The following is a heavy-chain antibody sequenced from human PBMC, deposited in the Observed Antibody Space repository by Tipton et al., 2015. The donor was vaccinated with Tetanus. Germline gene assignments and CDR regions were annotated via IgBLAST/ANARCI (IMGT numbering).Heavy chain of an antibody. J-gene: IGHJ6*02. D-gene: IGHD2-15*01. CDR3: AKSHGYCSGGSCYYYYGMDV. V-gene: IGHV3-9*01. CDR1: GFTFDDYA. Sequence: RSLRLSCAASGFTFDDYAMHWVRQAPGKGLEWVSGISWNSGTIDYADSVKGRFTISRDNAKNSLYLQMNSLRTEDTAVYYCAKSHGYCSGGSCYYYYGMDVWGQGTMVTVSS. CDR2: ISWNSGTI.